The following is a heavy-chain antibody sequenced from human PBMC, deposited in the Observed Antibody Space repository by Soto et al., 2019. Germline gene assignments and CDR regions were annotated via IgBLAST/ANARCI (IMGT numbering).Heavy chain of an antibody. CDR1: GYTFTNYA. V-gene: IGHV1-3*01. J-gene: IGHJ4*02. CDR3: ARVRSDYDILTGLFPFDY. Sequence: GASVKVSCKASGYTFTNYALHWVRQAPGQRLEWMAWINAGNGNTKYSQKFQGRVTLTRDTSASTAYMDLSSLRSEDTAVYYCARVRSDYDILTGLFPFDYWGQGTLVTVSS. D-gene: IGHD3-9*01. CDR2: INAGNGNT.